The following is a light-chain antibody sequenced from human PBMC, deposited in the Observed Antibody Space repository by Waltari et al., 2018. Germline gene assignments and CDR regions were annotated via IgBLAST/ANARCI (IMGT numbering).Light chain of an antibody. V-gene: IGLV1-44*01. CDR2: ANY. CDR3: ATWDDSLSGRV. Sequence: QSVLTQPPSAPGTPGQRVTISCSGSSSNIGTNTVTWYQLLPGTAPKTVIFANYHRPSGVPDRFSASKSGTSASLVISGLQSEDEADYFCATWDDSLSGRVFGGGTKVTVL. CDR1: SSNIGTNT. J-gene: IGLJ3*02.